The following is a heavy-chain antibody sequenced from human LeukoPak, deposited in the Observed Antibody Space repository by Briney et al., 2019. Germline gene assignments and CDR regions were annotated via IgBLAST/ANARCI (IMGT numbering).Heavy chain of an antibody. Sequence: GGSLRLSCAASGFTFSSYGMSWVRQAPGKGLEWVSAISGSGGSTYYADSVKGRFTISRDNSKNTLYLQMNSLRAEDTAVYYCAKDKYNWNYFDYWGQGILVTVSS. J-gene: IGHJ4*02. CDR1: GFTFSSYG. V-gene: IGHV3-23*01. CDR3: AKDKYNWNYFDY. D-gene: IGHD1-20*01. CDR2: ISGSGGST.